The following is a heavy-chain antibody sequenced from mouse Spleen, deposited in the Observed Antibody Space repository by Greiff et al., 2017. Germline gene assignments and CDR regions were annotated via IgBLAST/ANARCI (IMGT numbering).Heavy chain of an antibody. D-gene: IGHD4-1*01. CDR1: GFTFSSYG. Sequence: EVKLVESGGDLVKPGGSLKLSCAASGFTFSSYGMSWVRQTPDKRLEWVATISSGGSYTYYPDSVKGRFTISRDNAKNTLYLQMSSLKSEDTAMYYCARQELGDYWGQGTTLTVSS. CDR3: ARQELGDY. J-gene: IGHJ2*01. CDR2: ISSGGSYT. V-gene: IGHV5-6*01.